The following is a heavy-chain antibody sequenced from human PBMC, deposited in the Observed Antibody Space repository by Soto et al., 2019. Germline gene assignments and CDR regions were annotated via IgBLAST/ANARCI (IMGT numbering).Heavy chain of an antibody. CDR3: ESYEAVVVPSVLYYYYYGMDV. CDR1: GGTFSSYA. V-gene: IGHV1-69*06. D-gene: IGHD2-2*01. J-gene: IGHJ6*02. CDR2: IIPIFGTA. Sequence: QVQLVQSGAEVKKPGSSVKVSCKASGGTFSSYAISWVRQAPGQGLEWMGGIIPIFGTANYAQKFLGRVTNTADKSTSTANMELSSLSSADTAVYYCESYEAVVVPSVLYYYYYGMDVWGQGTTVTVSS.